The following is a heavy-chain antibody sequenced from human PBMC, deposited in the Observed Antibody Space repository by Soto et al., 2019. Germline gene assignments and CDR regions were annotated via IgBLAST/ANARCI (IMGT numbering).Heavy chain of an antibody. CDR2: IRGRGGRS. Sequence: EVQLLDSGGGLVQPGGSLRLSCAASGFTFSNYAMTWVRQGPGKGLEWVSGIRGRGGRSYYADSVKGRFTISRDNSKSTLYLQMNSLRAEDTAVYYCAEAYFVWSIEQPYYFDYWGQGTLVTLSS. CDR1: GFTFSNYA. V-gene: IGHV3-23*01. D-gene: IGHD2-21*01. J-gene: IGHJ4*02. CDR3: AEAYFVWSIEQPYYFDY.